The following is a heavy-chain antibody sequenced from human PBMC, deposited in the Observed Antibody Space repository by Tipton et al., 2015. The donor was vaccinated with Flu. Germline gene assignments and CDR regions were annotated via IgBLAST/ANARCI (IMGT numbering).Heavy chain of an antibody. CDR2: IHTSAGT. J-gene: IGHJ4*02. Sequence: TLSLTCSVSGDSLGSSYYWAWIRQPPGRGLEWIGNIHTSAGTYYNPSLKSRVTISVDRSKNQFSLRLASVTAADTAVYYCARDPTVGAVRGYFDYWGQGTLVTVSS. V-gene: IGHV4-38-2*02. CDR3: ARDPTVGAVRGYFDY. D-gene: IGHD1-26*01. CDR1: GDSLGSSYY.